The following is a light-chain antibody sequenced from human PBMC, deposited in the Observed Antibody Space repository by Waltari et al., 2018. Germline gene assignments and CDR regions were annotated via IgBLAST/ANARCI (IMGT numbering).Light chain of an antibody. J-gene: IGKJ4*01. Sequence: DIQIPQSPSSLSASVGDRVTIPCRASQGVSNSLAWYQQKPGKAPKLLLYAASRLENGVPSRVSGSGAVTDYTLTISSLQPEDFATYYCQQDYSIALNFGGGTKVEIK. CDR1: QGVSNS. CDR2: AAS. V-gene: IGKV1-NL1*01. CDR3: QQDYSIALN.